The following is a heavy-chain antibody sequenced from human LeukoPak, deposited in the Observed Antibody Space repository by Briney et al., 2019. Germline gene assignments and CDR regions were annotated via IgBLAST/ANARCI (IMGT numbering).Heavy chain of an antibody. CDR1: GYTFNNYG. Sequence: ASLRVSCKASGYTFNNYGISWVRQAPGQGLEWMGWISAYNGETRCEQNLQDRVTKTTDTSTSTAYMELTSLTTDDTAVYYCARVPPSAHQLFSSDSWGQGTLVTVSS. V-gene: IGHV1-18*01. CDR3: ARVPPSAHQLFSSDS. CDR2: ISAYNGET. D-gene: IGHD2-2*01. J-gene: IGHJ5*01.